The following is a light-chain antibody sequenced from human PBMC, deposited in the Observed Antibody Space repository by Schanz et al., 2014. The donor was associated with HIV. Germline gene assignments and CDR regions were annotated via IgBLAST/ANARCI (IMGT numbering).Light chain of an antibody. J-gene: IGKJ4*01. V-gene: IGKV3-20*01. CDR2: GAS. CDR1: QSVSSNY. CDR3: QQYGNSPLT. Sequence: EIVMTQSPATLSVSPGERATLSCRASQSVSSNYLAWYQQKPGQAPRLLISGASSRATGIPDRFSGSGSGTDFALTISRLEPEDSAVYYCQQYGNSPLTFGGGTKVEIK.